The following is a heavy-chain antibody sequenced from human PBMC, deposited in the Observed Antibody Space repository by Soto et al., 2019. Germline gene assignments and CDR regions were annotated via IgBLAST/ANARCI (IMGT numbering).Heavy chain of an antibody. J-gene: IGHJ6*02. CDR1: GYTFTGYY. CDR2: INPNSGGT. V-gene: IGHV1-2*02. CDR3: ARDIGFVIYGMDV. Sequence: ASVKVSCKASGYTFTGYYMHWVRQAPGQGLEWMGWINPNSGGTNYAQKFQGRVTMTRDTSISTAYMELSRLRSDDTAVYYCARDIGFVIYGMDVWGQGTTVTVS. D-gene: IGHD2-21*01.